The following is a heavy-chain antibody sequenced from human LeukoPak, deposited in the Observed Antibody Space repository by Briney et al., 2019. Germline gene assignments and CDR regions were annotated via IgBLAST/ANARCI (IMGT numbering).Heavy chain of an antibody. CDR2: IIPIFGTA. J-gene: IGHJ6*03. CDR1: GGTFSSYA. Sequence: SVKVSCKASGGTFSSYAISWVRQAPGQGLEWMGGIIPIFGTANYAQKFQGRVTITTDESTSTAYMELSSLRSEDTAVYYCARPSDSSGYYYYYYMDIWGKGTTVTVSS. V-gene: IGHV1-69*05. CDR3: ARPSDSSGYYYYYYMDI. D-gene: IGHD3-22*01.